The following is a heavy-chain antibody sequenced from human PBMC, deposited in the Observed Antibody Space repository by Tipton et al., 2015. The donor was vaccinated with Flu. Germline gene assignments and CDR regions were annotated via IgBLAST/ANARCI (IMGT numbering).Heavy chain of an antibody. CDR3: ARLSYYDVDLKNFYFED. CDR2: ISYSGST. Sequence: TLSLTCTVSGGSINSYSCSWIRQPPGKGLEWIGGISYSGSTHYNPSLKSRIVISVDTSKNQFSLKLTSVTAADTAVYYCARLSYYDVDLKNFYFEDWGQGTLVTVSS. J-gene: IGHJ4*02. V-gene: IGHV4-59*05. D-gene: IGHD3-10*02. CDR1: GGSINSYS.